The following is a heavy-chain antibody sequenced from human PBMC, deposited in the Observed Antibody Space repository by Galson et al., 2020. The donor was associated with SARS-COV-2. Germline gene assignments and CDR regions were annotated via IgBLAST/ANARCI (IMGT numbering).Heavy chain of an antibody. CDR3: ARDEGIRGYNYGRLYYGMDV. CDR2: LITSSSYT. Sequence: NSGGPLRLSCAASGFPFSTYSMHWVPLAPGKGLEWVSSLITSSSYTHYVHSVKGRFSISRDNPRNSLYLQMNSLRAEDTAVYYCARDEGIRGYNYGRLYYGMDVWGQGTTVTVSS. CDR1: GFPFSTYS. D-gene: IGHD5-18*01. J-gene: IGHJ6*02. V-gene: IGHV3-21*01.